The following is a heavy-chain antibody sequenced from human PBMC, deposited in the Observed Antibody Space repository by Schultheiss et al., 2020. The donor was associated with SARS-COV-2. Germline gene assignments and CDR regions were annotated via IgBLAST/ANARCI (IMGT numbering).Heavy chain of an antibody. V-gene: IGHV1-8*01. CDR3: ARGTQQWLSGWFDP. J-gene: IGHJ5*02. CDR2: MNPNSGNT. CDR1: GYTFTSYD. D-gene: IGHD6-19*01. Sequence: ASVKVSCKASGYTFTSYDINWVRQATGQGLEWMGWMNPNSGNTGYAQKFQGRVTMTRDTSTSTVYMELSSLRSEDTAVYYCARGTQQWLSGWFDPWGQGTLVTVSS.